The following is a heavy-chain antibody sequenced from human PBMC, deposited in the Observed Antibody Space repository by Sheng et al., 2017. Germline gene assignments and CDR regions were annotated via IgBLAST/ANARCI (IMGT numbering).Heavy chain of an antibody. CDR1: GFFLNTYT. CDR2: LVVVGESI. J-gene: IGHJ3*01. CDR3: ARHHGPFDALDL. D-gene: IGHD4-17*01. Sequence: EVQLVESGGGLVKPGGSLRLSCAASGFFLNTYTLDWSARLQGRSWSGWHPLVVVGESIDYADSVKGRFAVSRDNGKKSLFLQMNSLTGADTAMYYCARHHGPFDALDLWGQGTMVIVSS. V-gene: IGHV3-21*01.